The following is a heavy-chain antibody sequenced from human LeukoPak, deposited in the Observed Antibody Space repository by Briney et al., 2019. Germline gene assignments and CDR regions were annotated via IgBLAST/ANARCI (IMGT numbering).Heavy chain of an antibody. CDR3: ARSCGGDCYPPVDAFDI. Sequence: PGGSLRLSCAASGFTLSSYSMNWVRQAPGKGLECVSSITSSSIYIYYADSVKGRFTVSRDNARNSLHLQMNSLRAEDTAVYYCARSCGGDCYPPVDAFDIWGQGTMVTVSS. V-gene: IGHV3-21*04. CDR1: GFTLSSYS. CDR2: ITSSSIYI. D-gene: IGHD2-21*02. J-gene: IGHJ3*02.